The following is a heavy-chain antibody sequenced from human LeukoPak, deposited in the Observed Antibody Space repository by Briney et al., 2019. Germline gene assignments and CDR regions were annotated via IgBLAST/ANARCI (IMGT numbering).Heavy chain of an antibody. D-gene: IGHD3-10*01. Sequence: GGSLRLSCAASGFTFSSYAMSWVRQAPGKGLEWVSAISGSGGSTYYADSVKGRFTISRDNSKNTLYLQMNSLRAEDTAVYYCATHLGVSGSKYYYYMDVWGKGTTVTVSS. CDR3: ATHLGVSGSKYYYYMDV. CDR1: GFTFSSYA. CDR2: ISGSGGST. V-gene: IGHV3-23*01. J-gene: IGHJ6*03.